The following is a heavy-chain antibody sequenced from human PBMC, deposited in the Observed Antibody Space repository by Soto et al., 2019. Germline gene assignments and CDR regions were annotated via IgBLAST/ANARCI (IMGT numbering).Heavy chain of an antibody. V-gene: IGHV1-2*04. D-gene: IGHD4-17*01. CDR3: TTGATVTTKVFDY. CDR2: INPNSGGT. J-gene: IGHJ4*02. Sequence: ASVKVSCKASGYTFTGYYMHWVRQAPGQGLEWMGWINPNSGGTNYAQKFQGWVTMTRDTSISTAYMELSRLRSDDTAVYYCTTGATVTTKVFDYWGQGTLVTVYS. CDR1: GYTFTGYY.